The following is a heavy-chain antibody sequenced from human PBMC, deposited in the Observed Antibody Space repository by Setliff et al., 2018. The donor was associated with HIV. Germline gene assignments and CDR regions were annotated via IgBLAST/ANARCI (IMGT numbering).Heavy chain of an antibody. CDR3: ARLGRAIDRGGYSLRFDY. V-gene: IGHV4-4*09. CDR2: IYASGST. CDR1: DDSFSTNY. Sequence: SETLSLTCNVSDDSFSTNYWSWVRQPPGKGLEWIGCIYASGSTNYNPSLKSRVTISIDTSKNQFSLRLRSVTAADTAPYYCARLGRAIDRGGYSLRFDYWGQGTLVTVSS. J-gene: IGHJ4*02. D-gene: IGHD3-22*01.